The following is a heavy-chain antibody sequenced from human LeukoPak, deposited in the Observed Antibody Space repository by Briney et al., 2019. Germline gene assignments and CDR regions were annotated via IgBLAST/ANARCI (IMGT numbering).Heavy chain of an antibody. CDR1: GGSISSYY. CDR2: IYYSGST. V-gene: IGHV4-59*01. CDR3: ARVSYGDWSYYYYGMDV. J-gene: IGHJ6*02. D-gene: IGHD4-17*01. Sequence: SETLSLTCTVSGGSISSYYWSWIRQPPGKGLEWIGYIYYSGSTNYNPSLKSRVTISVDTSKNQFSLKLSSVTAADTAVYYCARVSYGDWSYYYYGMDVWGQGTTVTVSS.